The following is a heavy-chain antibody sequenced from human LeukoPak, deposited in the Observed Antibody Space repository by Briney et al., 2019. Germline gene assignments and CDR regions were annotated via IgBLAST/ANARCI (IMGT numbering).Heavy chain of an antibody. V-gene: IGHV3-9*01. J-gene: IGHJ4*02. CDR2: ISWNSGSI. Sequence: GGSLRLSCAASGFTFDDYAMHWVRQAPGKGLEWVSGISWNSGSIGYADSVKGRFTISRDNAKNSLYLQMNSLRAEDTAVYYCARGRELDYWGQGTLVTVSS. CDR3: ARGRELDY. CDR1: GFTFDDYA.